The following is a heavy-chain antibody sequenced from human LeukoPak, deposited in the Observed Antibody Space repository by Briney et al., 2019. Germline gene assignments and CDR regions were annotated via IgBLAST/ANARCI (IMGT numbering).Heavy chain of an antibody. CDR2: INHSGST. V-gene: IGHV4-34*01. CDR3: ARHRRYCSSTSCYSYYYYMDV. Sequence: KPSETLSLTCAVYGGSFSGYYWSWIRQLPGKGLEWIGEINHSGSTNYNPSLKSRVTISVDTSKNQFSLKLSSVTAADTAVYYCARHRRYCSSTSCYSYYYYMDVWGKGTTVTVSS. CDR1: GGSFSGYY. J-gene: IGHJ6*03. D-gene: IGHD2-2*01.